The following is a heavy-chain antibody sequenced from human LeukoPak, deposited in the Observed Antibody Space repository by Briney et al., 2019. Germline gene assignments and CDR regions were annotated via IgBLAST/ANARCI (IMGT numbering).Heavy chain of an antibody. D-gene: IGHD3-16*01. Sequence: ASVKVSCKASGYTLTGYFMHWVRQAPGQGLEWMGWINPNSGGTNYAQKFQGRVTMTRDTSISTAYMELSRLRSDDTAVYYCARGNPGFMIGDIWGQGTMVTVSS. J-gene: IGHJ3*02. CDR1: GYTLTGYF. CDR2: INPNSGGT. CDR3: ARGNPGFMIGDI. V-gene: IGHV1-2*02.